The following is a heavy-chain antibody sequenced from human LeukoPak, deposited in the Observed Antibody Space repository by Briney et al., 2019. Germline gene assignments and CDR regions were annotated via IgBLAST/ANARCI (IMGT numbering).Heavy chain of an antibody. CDR3: ARGRPAGASRLSVVK. D-gene: IGHD2-15*01. Sequence: GGSLRLSCAASGFTFGSYSMTWVRQAPGKGLEWVSSMSSGGTYIYYADSVRGRFTISRDNAKSSLYLLMNSLRVDDTAVYYCARGRPAGASRLSVVKWGQGTQVTVSS. J-gene: IGHJ4*02. V-gene: IGHV3-21*06. CDR1: GFTFGSYS. CDR2: MSSGGTYI.